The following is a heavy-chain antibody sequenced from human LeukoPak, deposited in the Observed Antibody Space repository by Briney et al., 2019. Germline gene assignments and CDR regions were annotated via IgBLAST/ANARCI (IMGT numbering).Heavy chain of an antibody. CDR1: GDSIIGYY. D-gene: IGHD3-10*01. CDR2: IYYTGDT. J-gene: IGHJ3*02. Sequence: PSETLSLTCSVSGDSIIGYYWGWIRQPPGKGLEWIGNIYYTGDTYYNSSLKSRVTISLDTSKNQFSLKVISMTAADTAAYYCTKSDGYGLIRICGRGTMVTVSS. CDR3: TKSDGYGLIRI. V-gene: IGHV4-39*07.